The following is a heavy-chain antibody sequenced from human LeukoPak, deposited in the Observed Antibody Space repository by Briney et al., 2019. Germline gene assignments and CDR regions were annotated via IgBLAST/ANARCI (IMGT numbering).Heavy chain of an antibody. J-gene: IGHJ4*02. CDR1: GFTFSNAW. D-gene: IGHD3-10*01. V-gene: IGHV3-15*01. Sequence: GGSLRLSCAASGFTFSNAWMTWVRQAPGKGLEWVGRIKRKTDGGTTDYAAPVKGRFTISRDDSKDTLYLQMNSLKTEDTGVYYCTTGGTMVRYWGQGTLVTVSS. CDR3: TTGGTMVRY. CDR2: IKRKTDGGTT.